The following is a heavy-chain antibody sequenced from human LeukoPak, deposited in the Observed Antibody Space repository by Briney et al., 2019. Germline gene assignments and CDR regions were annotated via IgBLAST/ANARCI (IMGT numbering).Heavy chain of an antibody. CDR2: IYPGDSDT. Sequence: GESLKISCKGSGYSFTSYWIGLVRQMPGKGLEWTGNIYPGDSDTRYSPSFQGQVTISADKSISTAYLQWSSLKASDTAVYYCARPGERSRRDWNLDQWGQGTLVTVSS. CDR1: GYSFTSYW. CDR3: ARPGERSRRDWNLDQ. V-gene: IGHV5-51*01. J-gene: IGHJ4*02. D-gene: IGHD1-1*01.